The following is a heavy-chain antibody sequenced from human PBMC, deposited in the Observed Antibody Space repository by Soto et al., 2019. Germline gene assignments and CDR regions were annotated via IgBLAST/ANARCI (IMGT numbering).Heavy chain of an antibody. V-gene: IGHV3-48*02. J-gene: IGHJ4*02. CDR1: GFTFSSYS. CDR3: ARDRRDGRVGPFDY. Sequence: EVQLVESGGGLVQPGGSLRLSCAASGFTFSSYSMNWVRQAPGKGLEWVSHISSGSGSIYYADSVKGRITISRDNAKNSVYLQMNSLRDEDTAVYYCARDRRDGRVGPFDYWGQGTLVTVSS. CDR2: ISSGSGSI.